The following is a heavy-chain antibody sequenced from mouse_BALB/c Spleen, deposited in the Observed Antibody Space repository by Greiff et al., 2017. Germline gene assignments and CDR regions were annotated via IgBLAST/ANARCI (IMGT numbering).Heavy chain of an antibody. CDR3: ARQNYYGSSPYAMDY. CDR1: GFAFSSYD. Sequence: EVQLVESGGGLVKPGGSLKLSCAASGFAFSSYDMSWVRQTPEKRLEWVAYISSGGGSTYYPDTVKGRFTISRDNAKNTLYLQMSSLKSEDTAMYYCARQNYYGSSPYAMDYWGQGTSVTVSS. CDR2: ISSGGGST. D-gene: IGHD1-1*01. J-gene: IGHJ4*01. V-gene: IGHV5-12-1*01.